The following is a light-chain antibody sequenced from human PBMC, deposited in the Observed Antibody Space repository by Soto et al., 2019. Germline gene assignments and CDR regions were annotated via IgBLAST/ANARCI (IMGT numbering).Light chain of an antibody. Sequence: EIEMTQSPSTLSSSLGDRATLSCRASQSVSSYLAWYQQKPGQAPRLLIYAASTRATGIPARFSGSGSGTDFTLTISSLQPEDFAVYYCQQSYSSPRTFGQGTKVDIK. J-gene: IGKJ1*01. V-gene: IGKV3-15*01. CDR1: QSVSSY. CDR3: QQSYSSPRT. CDR2: AAS.